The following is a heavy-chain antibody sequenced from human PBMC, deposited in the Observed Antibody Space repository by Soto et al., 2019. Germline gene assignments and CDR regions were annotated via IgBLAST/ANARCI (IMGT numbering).Heavy chain of an antibody. D-gene: IGHD3-10*01. CDR3: AKAMVRGVMGLDY. V-gene: IGHV3-30*18. CDR2: ISYDGSNK. J-gene: IGHJ4*02. Sequence: GGSLRLSCAASGLTFSSYGMHWVRQAPGKGLEWVAVISYDGSNKYYADSVKGRFTISRDNSKNTLYLQMNSLRAEDTAVYYCAKAMVRGVMGLDYWGQGTLVTVSS. CDR1: GLTFSSYG.